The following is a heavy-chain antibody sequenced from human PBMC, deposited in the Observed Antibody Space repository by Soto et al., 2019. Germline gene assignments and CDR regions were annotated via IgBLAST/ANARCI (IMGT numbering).Heavy chain of an antibody. CDR1: GFTFSSYA. CDR3: AKGPLSSGDVSIYFDY. V-gene: IGHV3-23*01. D-gene: IGHD3-10*01. Sequence: PGGSLRLSCAASGFTFSSYAMSWVRQAPGKGLEWVSAISGGGGSKSYEDPGKGRSTIPRDNPKNTLYLKMNSRGAEDRAVFYWAKGPLSSGDVSIYFDYGGRGTLVTVS. CDR2: ISGGGGSK. J-gene: IGHJ4*02.